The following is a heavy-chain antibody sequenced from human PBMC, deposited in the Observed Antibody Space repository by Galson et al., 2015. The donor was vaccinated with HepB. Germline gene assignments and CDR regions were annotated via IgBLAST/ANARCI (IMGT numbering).Heavy chain of an antibody. D-gene: IGHD3-22*01. J-gene: IGHJ4*02. V-gene: IGHV3-66*01. CDR1: GFTVSSNY. CDR3: ARDVPYYDSSGYQPGDY. Sequence: SLRLSCAASGFTVSSNYMSWVRQAPGKGLEWVSVIYSGGSTYYADSVKGRFTISRDNSKNTLYLQMNSLRAEDTAVYYCARDVPYYDSSGYQPGDYWGQGTLVTVSS. CDR2: IYSGGST.